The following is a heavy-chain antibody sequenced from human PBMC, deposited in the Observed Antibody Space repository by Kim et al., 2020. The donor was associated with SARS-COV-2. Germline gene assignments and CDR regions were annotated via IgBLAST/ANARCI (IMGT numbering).Heavy chain of an antibody. CDR3: ARLGRGSGSYYYFDY. CDR1: GFTFSSYS. D-gene: IGHD3-10*01. Sequence: GGSLRLSCAASGFTFSSYSMNWVRQAPGKGLEWVSSISSSSSYIYYADSVKGRFTISRDNAKNSLYLQMNSLRAEDTAVYYCARLGRGSGSYYYFDYWGQGTLVTVSS. CDR2: ISSSSSYI. V-gene: IGHV3-21*01. J-gene: IGHJ4*02.